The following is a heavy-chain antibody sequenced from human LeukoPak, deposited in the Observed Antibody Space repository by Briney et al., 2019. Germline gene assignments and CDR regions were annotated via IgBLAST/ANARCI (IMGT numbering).Heavy chain of an antibody. CDR2: IDTNTGIP. CDR3: ARDPGSQRVNRLARRGDY. D-gene: IGHD1-14*01. J-gene: IGHJ4*02. Sequence: ASVKVSCKASGYTFVNFAMNWVRQAPGQGLEWMGWIDTNTGIPTYAQGFTGRFVFSLDTSVSTVYLQITSLQAEDAAVYYCARDPGSQRVNRLARRGDYWGQGTLVTVSS. V-gene: IGHV7-4-1*02. CDR1: GYTFVNFA.